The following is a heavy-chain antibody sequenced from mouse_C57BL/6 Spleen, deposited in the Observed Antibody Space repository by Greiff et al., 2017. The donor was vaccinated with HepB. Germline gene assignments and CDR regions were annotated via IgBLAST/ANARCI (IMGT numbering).Heavy chain of an antibody. CDR1: GYTFTDYE. D-gene: IGHD2-3*01. CDR3: TRRGWLLRYFDV. J-gene: IGHJ1*03. CDR2: IDPETGGT. V-gene: IGHV1-15*01. Sequence: VQLQQSGAELVRPGASVTLSCKASGYTFTDYEMHWVKQTPVHGLELIGAIDPETGGTAYNQKFKGKAILTADKSSSTAYMELRSLTSEDSAVYYWTRRGWLLRYFDVWGTGTTVTVSS.